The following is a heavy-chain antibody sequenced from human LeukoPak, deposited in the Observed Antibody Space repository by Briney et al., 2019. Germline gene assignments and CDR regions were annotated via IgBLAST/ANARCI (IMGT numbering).Heavy chain of an antibody. D-gene: IGHD2-21*01. V-gene: IGHV3-33*01. CDR3: ASRGYCGGDCYDAFDI. J-gene: IGHJ3*02. Sequence: PGGSLRLSCAASGFTFSSYGMHWVRQAPGKGLEWVAVIWYDGSNKYYADSVKGRFTISRDNSKNTLYLQMNSLRAEDTAVYYCASRGYCGGDCYDAFDIWGQGTMVTVSS. CDR2: IWYDGSNK. CDR1: GFTFSSYG.